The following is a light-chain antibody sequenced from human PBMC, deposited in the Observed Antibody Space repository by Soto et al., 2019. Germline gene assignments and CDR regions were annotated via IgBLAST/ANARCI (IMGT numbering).Light chain of an antibody. J-gene: IGKJ1*01. CDR3: QQRSNWPPWT. Sequence: EIVMTQSPATLSVSPGERATLSCRASQSVSSNLAWYQQKPGQAPRLLIYGASTRAPGIPARFSGSGSGTEFTLTISSLQSEDFAVYYCQQRSNWPPWTFGQGTKVEIK. V-gene: IGKV3-15*01. CDR2: GAS. CDR1: QSVSSN.